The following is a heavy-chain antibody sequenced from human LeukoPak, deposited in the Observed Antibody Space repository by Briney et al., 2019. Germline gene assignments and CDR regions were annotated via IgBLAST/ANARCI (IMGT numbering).Heavy chain of an antibody. Sequence: GGSLRLSCAASGFTFSAYYMSWIRQAPGKGLEWVSYISSGGSTIYYADSVKGRFTISRDNAKNSLYLQMNSLRAEDTAVYYCARGRDSFDYWGQGTLVTVSS. J-gene: IGHJ4*02. CDR3: ARGRDSFDY. CDR1: GFTFSAYY. CDR2: ISSGGSTI. V-gene: IGHV3-11*01.